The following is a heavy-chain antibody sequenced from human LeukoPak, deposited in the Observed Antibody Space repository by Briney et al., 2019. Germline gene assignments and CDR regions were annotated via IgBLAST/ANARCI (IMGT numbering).Heavy chain of an antibody. J-gene: IGHJ6*03. CDR1: GFTFGDHA. CDR3: TRDYLYCSTSTCYGSSAIFYYYMDA. V-gene: IGHV3-49*04. Sequence: GRSLRLSCTASGFTFGDHAMSWVRQAPGKGLEWLSLIRAKTFGGASEYAASVKGRFTISRDDSKSIAYLQMDSLTTEDTAVYYCTRDYLYCSTSTCYGSSAIFYYYMDAWGKGTMVTVSS. CDR2: IRAKTFGGAS. D-gene: IGHD2-2*01.